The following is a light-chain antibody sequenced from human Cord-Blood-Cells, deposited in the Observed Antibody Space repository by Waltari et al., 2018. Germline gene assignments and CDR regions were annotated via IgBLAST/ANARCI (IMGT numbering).Light chain of an antibody. J-gene: IGLJ1*01. CDR3: SSYAGSNNYV. Sequence: QSALTQPPSASGSPGQSVTIPCTGTSSDVGGYTYVSWYQQHPGKAPKLMIYEVSKRPSGVHDRFSGSKSGNTASLTVSGLQAEDEADYYCSSYAGSNNYVFGTGTKVTVL. CDR2: EVS. CDR1: SSDVGGYTY. V-gene: IGLV2-8*01.